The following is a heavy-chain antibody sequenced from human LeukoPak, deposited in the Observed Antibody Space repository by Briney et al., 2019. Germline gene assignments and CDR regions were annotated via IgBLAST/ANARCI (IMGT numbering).Heavy chain of an antibody. V-gene: IGHV1-18*01. D-gene: IGHD6-19*01. CDR3: ARYTSGRLNPGFYHSYMDV. J-gene: IGHJ6*03. CDR2: ISAYSGKT. CDR1: GYTFSTYG. Sequence: GASVTVSCKASGYTFSTYGISWVRQAPGQGLEWVGWISAYSGKTNYAQKLQGRVTMTTDTSTSTAYMELTSLRSDDTAVYYCARYTSGRLNPGFYHSYMDVWGKGTTVTVSS.